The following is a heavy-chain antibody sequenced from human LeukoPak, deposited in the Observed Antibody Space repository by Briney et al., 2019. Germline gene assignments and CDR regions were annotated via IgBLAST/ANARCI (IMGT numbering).Heavy chain of an antibody. CDR2: INPNSGAT. J-gene: IGHJ4*02. CDR1: GYTLTDYY. D-gene: IGHD6-19*01. Sequence: ASVKVSCKASGYTLTDYYIHWVRQAPGQGLEWVAWINPNSGATSYAQSFQGRVTMTRDTSISTAYMELTRLTSDDTAVYYCARANIAVAGWDFDCWGQGTLLTVSS. CDR3: ARANIAVAGWDFDC. V-gene: IGHV1-2*02.